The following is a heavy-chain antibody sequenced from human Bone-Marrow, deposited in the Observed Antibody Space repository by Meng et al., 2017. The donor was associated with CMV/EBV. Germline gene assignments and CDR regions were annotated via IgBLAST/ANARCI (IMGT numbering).Heavy chain of an antibody. CDR1: GFTVSSNY. V-gene: IGHV3-53*05. D-gene: IGHD3-3*01. CDR2: IYSVDSK. CDR3: AKFRLDITIFGVVTAAGFDY. Sequence: GGSLRLSCAASGFTVSSNYMSWVRQAPGKGLEWVSVIYSVDSKYYADSVKGRFTISRDNSKNTLYLQMNSLRAEDTAVYYCAKFRLDITIFGVVTAAGFDYWGQGTLVTVSS. J-gene: IGHJ4*02.